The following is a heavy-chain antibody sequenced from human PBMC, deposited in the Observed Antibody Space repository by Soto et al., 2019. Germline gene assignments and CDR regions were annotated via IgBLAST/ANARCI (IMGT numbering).Heavy chain of an antibody. CDR3: ARVLAAAGNGMDV. V-gene: IGHV3-74*01. J-gene: IGHJ6*02. CDR1: GFTLSRYW. Sequence: GXLRLSCVASGFTLSRYWMHWVLQAPGKGLVWVSRINSDGSSTSYADPVKGRFTISRDNAKNTLYLQMNSLRAEDTAVYYCARVLAAAGNGMDVWGQGTKVTVSS. CDR2: INSDGSST. D-gene: IGHD6-13*01.